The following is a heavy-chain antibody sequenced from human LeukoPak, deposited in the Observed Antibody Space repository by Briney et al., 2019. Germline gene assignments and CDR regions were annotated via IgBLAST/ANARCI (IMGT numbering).Heavy chain of an antibody. CDR2: IYHSGST. J-gene: IGHJ4*02. V-gene: IGHV4-38-2*01. Sequence: KTSETLSLTCAVSGYSISSGYYWGWIRQPPGKGLEWIGSIYHSGSTYYNPSLKSRVTISVDTSKNQFSLKLSSVTAADTAVYYCARRVRKYLDYWGRGTLVTVSS. CDR3: ARRVRKYLDY. D-gene: IGHD4-23*01. CDR1: GYSISSGYY.